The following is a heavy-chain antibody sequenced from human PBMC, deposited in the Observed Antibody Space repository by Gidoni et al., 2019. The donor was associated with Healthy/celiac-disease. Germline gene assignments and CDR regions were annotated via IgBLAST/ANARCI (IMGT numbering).Heavy chain of an antibody. CDR1: GGSISSYY. Sequence: QVQLQESGPGLVKPSETLSLTCTVSGGSISSYYWSWIRQPPGKGLEWIGYIYYSGSTNYNPSLKSRVTISVDTSKNQFSLKLSSVTAADTAVYYCARHPIVATIADAFDIWGQGTMVTVSS. V-gene: IGHV4-59*01. D-gene: IGHD5-12*01. CDR2: IYYSGST. CDR3: ARHPIVATIADAFDI. J-gene: IGHJ3*02.